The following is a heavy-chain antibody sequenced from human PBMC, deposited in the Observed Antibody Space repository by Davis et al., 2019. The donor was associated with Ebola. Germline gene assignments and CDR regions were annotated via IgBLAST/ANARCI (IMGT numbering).Heavy chain of an antibody. V-gene: IGHV3-7*03. CDR2: IKQDGSEK. Sequence: PGGSLRLSCAASGFTFSSYWMSWVRQAPGKGLEWVANIKQDGSEKYYVDSVKGRFTISRDNAKNSLYLQMNSLRAEDTAVYYCARDYRDYVWGSYRPDFDYWGQGTLVTVSS. J-gene: IGHJ4*02. CDR3: ARDYRDYVWGSYRPDFDY. D-gene: IGHD3-16*02. CDR1: GFTFSSYW.